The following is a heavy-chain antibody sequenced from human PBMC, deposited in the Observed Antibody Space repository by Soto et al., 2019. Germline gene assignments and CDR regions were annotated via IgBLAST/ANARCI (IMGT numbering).Heavy chain of an antibody. Sequence: PGGSLRLSCAASGFTFRNYGMTWVRQAAGKGLEWVSTISGSGDETHHVDSVKGRFTISRDNSQNTLDLEMSSLRDDDTAVYYCXKGTAYCGGACHHSFDCWGPGTLVTVSS. CDR2: ISGSGDET. D-gene: IGHD2-21*02. V-gene: IGHV3-23*01. J-gene: IGHJ4*02. CDR3: XKGTAYCGGACHHSFDC. CDR1: GFTFRNYG.